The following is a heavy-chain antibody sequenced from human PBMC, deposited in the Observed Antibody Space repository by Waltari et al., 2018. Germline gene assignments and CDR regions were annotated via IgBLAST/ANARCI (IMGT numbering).Heavy chain of an antibody. Sequence: QLQLQESGPGLVKPSETLSLTCTVSGGSISSSSYYWGWFREPPGKGLEWIGSIYYSGSTYYHPSLNSRVTISVDTSKNQFSLKLSSVTAADTAVYYCASTVYYDSSGWTYYFDYWGQGTLVTVSS. CDR3: ASTVYYDSSGWTYYFDY. V-gene: IGHV4-39*01. D-gene: IGHD3-22*01. CDR1: GGSISSSSYY. CDR2: IYYSGST. J-gene: IGHJ4*02.